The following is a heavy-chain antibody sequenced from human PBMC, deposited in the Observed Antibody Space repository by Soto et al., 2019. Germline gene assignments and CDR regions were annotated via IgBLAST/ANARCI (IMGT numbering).Heavy chain of an antibody. V-gene: IGHV4-61*01. CDR3: ARAVGQMRKAGAIDY. J-gene: IGHJ4*02. Sequence: SETLSLTCTVSGGSVSSGSYYWSWIRQPPGKGLEWIGYIYYSGSTNYNPSLKSRVTISVDTSKNQFSLKLSSVTAADTAVYYCARAVGQMRKAGAIDYWGQGTLVTVS. CDR2: IYYSGST. CDR1: GGSVSSGSYY. D-gene: IGHD1-26*01.